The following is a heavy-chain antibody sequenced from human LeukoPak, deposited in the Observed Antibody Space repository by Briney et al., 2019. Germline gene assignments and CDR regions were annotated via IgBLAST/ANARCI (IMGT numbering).Heavy chain of an antibody. J-gene: IGHJ4*02. CDR1: GGSFSGYY. D-gene: IGHD2-21*02. CDR3: AGEEHIVVVTATAFDY. CDR2: INHSGST. V-gene: IGHV4-34*01. Sequence: KPSETLSLTCAVYGGSFSGYYWSWIRQPPGKGLEWIGEINHSGSTNYNPSLKSRVTISVDTSKNQFSLKLSSVTAADTAVYYCAGEEHIVVVTATAFDYWGQGTLVTVSS.